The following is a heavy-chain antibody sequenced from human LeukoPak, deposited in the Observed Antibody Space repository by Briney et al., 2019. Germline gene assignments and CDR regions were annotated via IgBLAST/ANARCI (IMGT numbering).Heavy chain of an antibody. CDR1: GYTFTSYD. J-gene: IGHJ4*02. Sequence: ASVKVSCKASGYTFTSYDINWVRQATGQGLEWMGWMNPNSGNTGYAQKFQGRVTMTRDTSISTAYMELSRLRSDDTAVYYCARAFSFNEDSRYYDFWSGYYTGPYNFDYWGQGTLVTVSS. D-gene: IGHD3-3*01. CDR2: MNPNSGNT. V-gene: IGHV1-8*01. CDR3: ARAFSFNEDSRYYDFWSGYYTGPYNFDY.